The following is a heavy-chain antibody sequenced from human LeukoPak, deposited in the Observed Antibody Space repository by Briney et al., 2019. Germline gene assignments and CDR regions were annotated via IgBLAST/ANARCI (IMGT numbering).Heavy chain of an antibody. CDR2: IFYDRGKK. J-gene: IGHJ4*02. V-gene: IGHV3-33*06. Sequence: GGSLRLSCVASGFRFSDFGMHRVRQAPGKGLEWVAVIFYDRGKKFYADSVEGRFTISSDNSKNTLYLQMNSLRDEDTAVYYCAKGDNYKPLYFDNWGQGSLVTVSA. CDR1: GFRFSDFG. D-gene: IGHD1-20*01. CDR3: AKGDNYKPLYFDN.